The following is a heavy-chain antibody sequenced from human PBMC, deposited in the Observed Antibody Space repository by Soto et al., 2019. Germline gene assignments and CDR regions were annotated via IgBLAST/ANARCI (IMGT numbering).Heavy chain of an antibody. D-gene: IGHD3-10*01. V-gene: IGHV1-69*06. J-gene: IGHJ5*02. Sequence: QVQLVQSGAEVKKPGSSVKVSCTASGGTFSSYAISWVRQAPGQGLEWMGGIIPIFGTANYAQKFQGRVTITADKSTSTAYMELSSLRSEDTAVYYCAHYGSGSYYTPYNWFDPWGQGTLVTVSS. CDR2: IIPIFGTA. CDR1: GGTFSSYA. CDR3: AHYGSGSYYTPYNWFDP.